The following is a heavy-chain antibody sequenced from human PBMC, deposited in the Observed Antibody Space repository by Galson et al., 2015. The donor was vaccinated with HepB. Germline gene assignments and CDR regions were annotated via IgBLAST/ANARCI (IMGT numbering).Heavy chain of an antibody. V-gene: IGHV3-23*01. CDR3: AKGVPNTASLPLFDY. Sequence: SLRLSCAASGFTFSNYGMAWVRQAPGKGLEWVSTLSSDGTNTHYGDSVRGRFIISRDNSRNALYLQMNSLRAEDTAIYYCAKGVPNTASLPLFDYWGQGTLVTVSS. CDR2: LSSDGTNT. J-gene: IGHJ4*02. CDR1: GFTFSNYG. D-gene: IGHD5-18*01.